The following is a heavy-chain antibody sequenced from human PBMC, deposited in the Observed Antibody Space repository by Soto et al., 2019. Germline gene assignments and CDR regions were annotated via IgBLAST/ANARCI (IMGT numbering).Heavy chain of an antibody. Sequence: GESLKISCKGSGYSFTSYWIGWVRQMPGKGLEWMGIIYPGDSDTRYSPSFQGQVTISADKSISTAYLQWSSLKASDTAMYYCARPSDYGGNSYYFDYWGQGTLVTFSS. J-gene: IGHJ4*02. V-gene: IGHV5-51*01. CDR2: IYPGDSDT. CDR1: GYSFTSYW. D-gene: IGHD4-17*01. CDR3: ARPSDYGGNSYYFDY.